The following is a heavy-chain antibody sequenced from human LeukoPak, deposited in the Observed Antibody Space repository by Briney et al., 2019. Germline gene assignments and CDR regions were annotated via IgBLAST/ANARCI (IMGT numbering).Heavy chain of an antibody. CDR2: ISSGGVT. CDR3: ARDCHWPNDALDL. V-gene: IGHV3-23*01. J-gene: IGHJ3*01. CDR1: GFTFSAYG. D-gene: IGHD1-1*01. Sequence: PGGSLRLSCAASGFTFSAYGMSWVRQAPGKGPEWVSAISSGGVTFYPDSVKGRFTISRDSSKNALFLQMNSLRAEDTALYYCARDCHWPNDALDLWGQGTMVTVSS.